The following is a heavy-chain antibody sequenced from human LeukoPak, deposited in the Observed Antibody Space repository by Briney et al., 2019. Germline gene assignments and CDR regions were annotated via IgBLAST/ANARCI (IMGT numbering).Heavy chain of an antibody. J-gene: IGHJ4*02. CDR3: ARTTVGAFGY. V-gene: IGHV4-34*01. Sequence: PSETLSLTCAVYGGSFSGYYWSWIRQPPGKGLEWIGEINHSGSTNYNPSLKSRVTISVDTSKNQFSLKLSSVTAADTAVYYCARTTVGAFGYWGQGTLVTVSS. CDR1: GGSFSGYY. D-gene: IGHD4-17*01. CDR2: INHSGST.